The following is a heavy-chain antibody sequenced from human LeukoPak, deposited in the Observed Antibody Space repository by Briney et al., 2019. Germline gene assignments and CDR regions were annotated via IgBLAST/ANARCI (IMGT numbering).Heavy chain of an antibody. Sequence: GGSLRPSCAASGFTFSNYEMDWVRQAPGKGLEWVSYISPGGSTIYYADSVRGRFTISRDNAKNSLYLQMNSLRAEDAAVYYCATYIQLRTLDSWGQGTLVTVSS. CDR2: ISPGGSTI. CDR3: ATYIQLRTLDS. J-gene: IGHJ4*02. CDR1: GFTFSNYE. V-gene: IGHV3-48*03. D-gene: IGHD3-16*01.